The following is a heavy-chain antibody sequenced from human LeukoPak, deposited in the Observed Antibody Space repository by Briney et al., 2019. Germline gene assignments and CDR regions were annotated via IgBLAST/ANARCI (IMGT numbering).Heavy chain of an antibody. CDR2: IYTSGST. Sequence: SETLSLTCTVSGGSISSYYWSWIRQAAGKGLEWIGRIYTSGSTNYNPSLKSRVTMSVDTSKNQFSLKLSSVTAADAAVYYCAREVTTGIASAGRVDYWGQGTLVTVSS. CDR3: AREVTTGIASAGRVDY. D-gene: IGHD6-13*01. J-gene: IGHJ4*02. CDR1: GGSISSYY. V-gene: IGHV4-4*07.